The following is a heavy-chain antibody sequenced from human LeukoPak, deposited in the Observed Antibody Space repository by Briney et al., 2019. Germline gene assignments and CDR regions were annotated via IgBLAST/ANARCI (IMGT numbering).Heavy chain of an antibody. CDR1: GFTFSSYG. J-gene: IGHJ6*02. CDR3: AKGNPGSGSPSFYYYYGMDV. V-gene: IGHV3-30*18. CDR2: ISYDGSNK. D-gene: IGHD3-10*01. Sequence: GGSLRLSCAASGFTFSSYGMHWVRQAPGKGLEWVAVISYDGSNKYYADSVKGRFTISRDNSKNTLYLQMNSLRAEDTAVYYCAKGNPGSGSPSFYYYYGMDVWGQGTTVTVSS.